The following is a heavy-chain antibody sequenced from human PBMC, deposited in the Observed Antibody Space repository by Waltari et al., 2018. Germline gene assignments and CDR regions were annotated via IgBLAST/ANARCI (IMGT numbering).Heavy chain of an antibody. D-gene: IGHD1-20*01. Sequence: QVQLVQSGAEVKKPGSSVKVSCKASGGTFSSYAISWVRQAPGQGLEWMGCIIPTFGTANYAQKFQGRVTITADESTSTAYMELSSLRSEDTAVYYCARARSPRYNWTGASRAFDIWGQGTMVTVSS. CDR2: IIPTFGTA. CDR3: ARARSPRYNWTGASRAFDI. V-gene: IGHV1-69*01. J-gene: IGHJ3*02. CDR1: GGTFSSYA.